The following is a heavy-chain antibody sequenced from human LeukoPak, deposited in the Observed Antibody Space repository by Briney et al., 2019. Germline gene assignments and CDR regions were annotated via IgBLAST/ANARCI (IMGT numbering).Heavy chain of an antibody. V-gene: IGHV3-30*02. CDR3: ARFASYSSSSYAGWFDP. Sequence: GGSLRLSCAASGFTFSSYGMHWVRQAPGKGLEWVAFIRYDGSNKYYADSVKGRFTISRDNAKNSLYLQMNSLRAEDTALYYCARFASYSSSSYAGWFDPWGQGTLVTVSS. CDR1: GFTFSSYG. CDR2: IRYDGSNK. D-gene: IGHD6-13*01. J-gene: IGHJ5*02.